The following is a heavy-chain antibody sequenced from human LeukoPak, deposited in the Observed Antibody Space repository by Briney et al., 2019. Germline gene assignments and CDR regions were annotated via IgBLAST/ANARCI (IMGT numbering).Heavy chain of an antibody. J-gene: IGHJ4*02. V-gene: IGHV3-74*01. CDR2: INTDGSST. CDR3: AASGIAAAGILDY. D-gene: IGHD6-13*01. Sequence: PGGSLRLSCATSGFTFSSYWMHWVRQAPGKGLVWVSRINTDGSSTSYADSVKGRFTISRDNAKNTLYLQMNSLRAEDTAVYYCAASGIAAAGILDYWGQGTLVTVSS. CDR1: GFTFSSYW.